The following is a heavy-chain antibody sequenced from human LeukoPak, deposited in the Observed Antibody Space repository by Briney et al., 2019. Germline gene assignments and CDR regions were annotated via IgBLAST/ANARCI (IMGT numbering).Heavy chain of an antibody. CDR2: ISAYNGNT. CDR1: GYTFTSYG. J-gene: IGHJ4*02. CDR3: ARGLWFGEFTAVHDY. Sequence: ASVKVSCKASGYTFTSYGISWVRQAPGQGLEWMGWISAYNGNTNYAQKFQGRVTITADESTSTAYMELSSLRSEDTAVYYCARGLWFGEFTAVHDYWGQGTLVTVSS. V-gene: IGHV1-18*01. D-gene: IGHD3-10*01.